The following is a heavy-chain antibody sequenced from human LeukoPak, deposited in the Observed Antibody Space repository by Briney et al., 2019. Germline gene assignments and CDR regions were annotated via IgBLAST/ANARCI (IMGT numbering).Heavy chain of an antibody. D-gene: IGHD3-9*01. CDR1: GFNFNNYG. CDR2: INSAGSST. J-gene: IGHJ6*02. V-gene: IGHV3-74*01. Sequence: PGGSLRLSCAAYGFNFNNYGMHWVRQAPGKGLVCVSRINSAGSSTDYADSVKGRFTISRDNAKNTLYLQMNSLRAEDMAVYYCVRGSNDWIGMDVWGQGTTVTVSS. CDR3: VRGSNDWIGMDV.